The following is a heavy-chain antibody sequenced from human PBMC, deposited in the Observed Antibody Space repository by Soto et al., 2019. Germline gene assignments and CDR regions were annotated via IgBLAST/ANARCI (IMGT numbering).Heavy chain of an antibody. J-gene: IGHJ4*02. D-gene: IGHD3-16*01. CDR2: ISSSGGST. CDR3: ARGATGDY. V-gene: IGHV3-23*01. CDR1: GFTFSSYA. Sequence: GGSLRLSCAASGFTFSSYAMSWVRRAPGKGLEWVSAISSSGGSTYYADSVKGRFTFSRDNSKNTLYLQMNSLRAEDTAAYYCARGATGDYWGQGTLVTVSS.